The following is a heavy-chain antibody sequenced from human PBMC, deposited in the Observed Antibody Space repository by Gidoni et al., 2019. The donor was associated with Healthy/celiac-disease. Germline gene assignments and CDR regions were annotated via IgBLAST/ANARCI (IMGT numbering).Heavy chain of an antibody. CDR2: ISSSSSYI. CDR1: GFTFSSYS. CDR3: ARDGPYYYDSSGRGDAFDI. J-gene: IGHJ3*02. Sequence: EVQLVESGGGLVKPGGSLRLSCAASGFTFSSYSMNWVRQAPGKGLEWVSSISSSSSYIYYADSVKGRFTISRDNAKNSLYLQMNSLRAEDTAVYYCARDGPYYYDSSGRGDAFDIWGQGTMVTVSS. D-gene: IGHD3-22*01. V-gene: IGHV3-21*01.